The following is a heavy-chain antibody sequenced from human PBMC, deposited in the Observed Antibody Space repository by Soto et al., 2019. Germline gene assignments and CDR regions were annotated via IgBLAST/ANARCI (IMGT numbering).Heavy chain of an antibody. J-gene: IGHJ3*02. Sequence: QVQLVESGGGVVQPGRSLRLSCAASGFTFSSYGMHWVRQAPGKGLEWVAVIWYDGSNKYYADSVKGRFTISRDNSKNTLYLQMNSLRAEDTAVYYCARDRVGYGDYVDAFDIWGQGTMVTVSS. CDR1: GFTFSSYG. CDR2: IWYDGSNK. CDR3: ARDRVGYGDYVDAFDI. V-gene: IGHV3-33*01. D-gene: IGHD4-17*01.